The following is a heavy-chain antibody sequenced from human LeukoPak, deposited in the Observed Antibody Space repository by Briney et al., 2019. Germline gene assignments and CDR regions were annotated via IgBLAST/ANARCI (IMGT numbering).Heavy chain of an antibody. D-gene: IGHD4-11*01. V-gene: IGHV1-24*01. Sequence: ASVKVSCKVSGYTLTELSMHWVRQAPGKGLEWMGGFDPEDGETIYAQKFQGRVTMTEDTSTDTAYMELSSLRSEDTAVYYCATNSNLNYYYYMDVWGKGTTVTVSS. CDR1: GYTLTELS. J-gene: IGHJ6*03. CDR2: FDPEDGET. CDR3: ATNSNLNYYYYMDV.